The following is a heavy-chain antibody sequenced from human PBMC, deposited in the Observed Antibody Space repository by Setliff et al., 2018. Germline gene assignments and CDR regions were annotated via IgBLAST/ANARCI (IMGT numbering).Heavy chain of an antibody. CDR3: VREGVDSRSSTYYRYYMDV. CDR1: GGTFSSYG. Sequence: SVKVSCKASGGTFSSYGISWVRQAPGQGLEWMGGTIPMVGTTNYARKFQGRVTIITDESTSTAYMQLSSLGSEDTAVYYCVREGVDSRSSTYYRYYMDVWGQGTTVTVSS. D-gene: IGHD3-22*01. V-gene: IGHV1-69*05. CDR2: TIPMVGTT. J-gene: IGHJ6*03.